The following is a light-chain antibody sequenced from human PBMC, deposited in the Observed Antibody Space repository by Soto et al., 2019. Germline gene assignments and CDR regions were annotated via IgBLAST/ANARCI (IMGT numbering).Light chain of an antibody. CDR3: CSYTSTNTLV. CDR1: SSDVGGYNS. Sequence: QSALTQPASVSGSPGQSIAISCTGTSSDVGGYNSVSWYQQHPGKVPKVLIFGVSNRPSGVSDRFSGSKSGNTASLTISGLRADDEAEYYCCSYTSTNTLVFGTGTKLTFL. J-gene: IGLJ1*01. CDR2: GVS. V-gene: IGLV2-14*01.